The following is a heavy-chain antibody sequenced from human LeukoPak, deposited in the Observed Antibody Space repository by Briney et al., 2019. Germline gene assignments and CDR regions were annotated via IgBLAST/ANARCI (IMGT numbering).Heavy chain of an antibody. CDR1: GGSISSYY. Sequence: SETLSLTCTVSGGSISSYYWSWIRQPPGKGLEWIEYIYYSGSTNYNPSLKSRVTISVDTSKNQFSLKLSSVTAADTAVYYCARGYSSSWFLSWGQGTLVTVSS. CDR3: ARGYSSSWFLS. J-gene: IGHJ4*02. D-gene: IGHD6-13*01. V-gene: IGHV4-59*08. CDR2: IYYSGST.